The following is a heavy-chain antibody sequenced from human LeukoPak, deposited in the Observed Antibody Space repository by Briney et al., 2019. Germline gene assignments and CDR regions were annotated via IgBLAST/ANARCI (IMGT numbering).Heavy chain of an antibody. CDR3: ARGPYCGGACYFDY. CDR1: GGSINSYY. D-gene: IGHD2-21*02. V-gene: IGHV4-4*07. Sequence: SETLSLTCTVSGGSINSYYWSWIRQPAGKGLEWIGRIHTSGTTNYNPSLKSRVTMSVDTSKSQFPLKLTSVTAADTAVYYCARGPYCGGACYFDYWGQGTLVTVSS. CDR2: IHTSGTT. J-gene: IGHJ4*02.